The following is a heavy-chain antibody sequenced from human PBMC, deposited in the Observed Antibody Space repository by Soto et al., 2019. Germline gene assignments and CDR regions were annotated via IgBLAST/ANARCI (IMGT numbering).Heavy chain of an antibody. J-gene: IGHJ3*02. CDR2: IKSKTDGGTT. Sequence: GGSLRLSCAASGFTFSNAWMSWVRQAPGKGLEWVGRIKSKTDGGTTDYAAPVKGRFTISRDDSKNTLYLQMNSLKTEDTAVYYCTTGRYCSGGSCYNAFDIWGQGTMVTVSS. CDR1: GFTFSNAW. V-gene: IGHV3-15*01. D-gene: IGHD2-15*01. CDR3: TTGRYCSGGSCYNAFDI.